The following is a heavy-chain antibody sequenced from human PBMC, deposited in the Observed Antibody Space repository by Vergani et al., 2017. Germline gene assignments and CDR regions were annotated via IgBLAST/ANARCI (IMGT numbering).Heavy chain of an antibody. CDR1: GFTFSSYW. V-gene: IGHV3-7*03. J-gene: IGHJ5*02. Sequence: EVQLLESGGGLVQPGGSLRLSCAASGFTFSSYWMSWVRQAPGKGLEWVANIKQDGSEKYYVDSVKGRFTISRDNAKNSLYLQMNSLRAEDTAVYYCAPTTTYSSSSGSWFDPWGQGTLVTVSS. CDR2: IKQDGSEK. D-gene: IGHD6-6*01. CDR3: APTTTYSSSSGSWFDP.